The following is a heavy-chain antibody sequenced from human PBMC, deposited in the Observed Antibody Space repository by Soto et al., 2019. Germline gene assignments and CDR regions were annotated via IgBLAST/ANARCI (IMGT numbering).Heavy chain of an antibody. J-gene: IGHJ2*01. Sequence: EVQLLESGGGLVQPGGSLRLSCAASGFTFSSYAMSWVRQAPGKGLEWVSAISGSGGSTYYADSVRGRFTISRDNSKNTLYLQMKSLRDEDTAFYYCARAPDWYFDLWGRGTLVTVSS. CDR1: GFTFSSYA. CDR3: ARAPDWYFDL. V-gene: IGHV3-23*01. CDR2: ISGSGGST.